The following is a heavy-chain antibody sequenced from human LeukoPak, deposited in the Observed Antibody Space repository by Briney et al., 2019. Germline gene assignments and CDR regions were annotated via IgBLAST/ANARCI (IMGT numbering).Heavy chain of an antibody. CDR3: VRNNAMDV. J-gene: IGHJ6*02. Sequence: GGSLRLSCAASGFTLSNHWMTWVRQVPGRGPEWVANVNRDGSETYYLDSAKGRFTISRDNAKNSLYLQMNSLRAEDTALYYCVRNNAMDVWGQGTTVTVSS. D-gene: IGHD2-8*01. CDR1: GFTLSNHW. CDR2: VNRDGSET. V-gene: IGHV3-7*03.